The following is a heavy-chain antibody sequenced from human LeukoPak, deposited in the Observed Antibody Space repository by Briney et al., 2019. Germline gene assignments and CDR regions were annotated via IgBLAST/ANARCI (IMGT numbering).Heavy chain of an antibody. Sequence: SQTLSLTCTVSGGSISSGGYYWRWIRQHPGKGLEWIVYIYYNGSTYYNPSLKSRVTISVDTSKNQFSLKLSSVTAADTAVYYCASLYDYGDYASDYWGQGTLVTVSS. CDR1: GGSISSGGYY. J-gene: IGHJ4*02. D-gene: IGHD4-17*01. V-gene: IGHV4-31*03. CDR2: IYYNGST. CDR3: ASLYDYGDYASDY.